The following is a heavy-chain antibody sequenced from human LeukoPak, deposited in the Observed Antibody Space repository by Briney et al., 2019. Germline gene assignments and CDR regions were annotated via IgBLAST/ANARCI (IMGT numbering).Heavy chain of an antibody. V-gene: IGHV3-48*03. CDR1: GFTFSSYD. J-gene: IGHJ6*03. D-gene: IGHD3-10*01. CDR2: ISSSGITI. CDR3: ARDQYGSGDGYYMDL. Sequence: GGSLRLSCAASGFTFSSYDMNWVRQAPGKGLEWVSYISSSGITIFYADSVKGRFTISRDNAKNSLYLQMNSLRSEDTALYYCARDQYGSGDGYYMDLWGKGTMVTISS.